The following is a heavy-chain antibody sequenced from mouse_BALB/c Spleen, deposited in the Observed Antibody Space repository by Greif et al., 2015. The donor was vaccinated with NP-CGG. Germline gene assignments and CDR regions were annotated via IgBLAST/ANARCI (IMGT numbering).Heavy chain of an antibody. J-gene: IGHJ4*01. D-gene: IGHD1-1*01. CDR1: GFSFTGYG. CDR2: IWGDGSP. Sequence: VQLVESGPGLVAPSQSLSITCTVSGFSFTGYGVNWVRQPPGKGLEWLGMIWGDGSPDYNSALQSRLSLSQDNSQSQDFLKMNSVQTDDTAGYYWASYYGRSYYAMDDWCRGTSVAVAT. CDR3: ASYYGRSYYAMDD. V-gene: IGHV2-6-7*01.